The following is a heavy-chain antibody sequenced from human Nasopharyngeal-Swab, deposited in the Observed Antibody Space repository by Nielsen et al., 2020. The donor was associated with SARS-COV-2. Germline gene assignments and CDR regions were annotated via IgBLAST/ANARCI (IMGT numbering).Heavy chain of an antibody. V-gene: IGHV1-24*01. Sequence: ASVKVSCQVSGYTLTELSMHWVRQAPGKGLEWMGGFNPEDGETIYAQKFQGRVTMTEDTSTDTAYMELSSLRTEDTAVYYCATDPGIFGVVNFDYWGQGTLVTVSS. J-gene: IGHJ4*02. CDR2: FNPEDGET. D-gene: IGHD3-3*01. CDR1: GYTLTELS. CDR3: ATDPGIFGVVNFDY.